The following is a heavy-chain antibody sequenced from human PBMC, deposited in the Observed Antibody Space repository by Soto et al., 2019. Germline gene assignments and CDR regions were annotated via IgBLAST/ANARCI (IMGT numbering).Heavy chain of an antibody. CDR3: AKDLGKTTVTTVSSLMDY. J-gene: IGHJ4*02. CDR2: ISYDGSNK. CDR1: GFTFSSYG. V-gene: IGHV3-30*18. D-gene: IGHD4-17*01. Sequence: PGGSLRLSCAASGFTFSSYGMHWVRQAPGKGLEWVAVISYDGSNKYYADSVKGRFTISRDNSKNTLYLQMNSLRAEDTAVYYCAKDLGKTTVTTVSSLMDYWGQGTLVTVSS.